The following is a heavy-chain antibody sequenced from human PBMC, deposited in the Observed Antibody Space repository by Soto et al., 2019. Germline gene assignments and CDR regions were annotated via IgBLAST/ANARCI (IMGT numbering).Heavy chain of an antibody. CDR2: IWYDGSRK. CDR1: GLNLDTYG. Sequence: QEQLVQSGGGVVQPGGSLRLSCIASGLNLDTYGVHWVRQAPGKGLQWVAIIWYDGSRKSYADSVKGRFTVSRDTSKDTVYIQMENLRVEDTAVYFCARENTPPYFDYWGQGSLVTVSS. V-gene: IGHV3-33*01. CDR3: ARENTPPYFDY. J-gene: IGHJ4*02.